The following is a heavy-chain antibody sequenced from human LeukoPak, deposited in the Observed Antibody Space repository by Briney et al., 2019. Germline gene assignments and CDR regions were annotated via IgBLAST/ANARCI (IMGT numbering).Heavy chain of an antibody. D-gene: IGHD2-2*01. CDR3: ARRSYYSTSCYGYWFDS. CDR1: GYSFTSQW. J-gene: IGHJ5*01. V-gene: IGHV5-51*01. CDR2: IYPADSDT. Sequence: GESLKISCKGSGYSFTSQWIGWVRQMPGKGLEWMGIIYPADSDTKYSPSFQGQVTISADKSISTAYLQWSSLKASDTAMYYCARRSYYSTSCYGYWFDSWGQGTLVTVSS.